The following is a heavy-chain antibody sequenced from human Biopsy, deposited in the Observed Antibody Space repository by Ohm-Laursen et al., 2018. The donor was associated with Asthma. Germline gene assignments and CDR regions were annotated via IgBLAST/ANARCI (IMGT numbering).Heavy chain of an antibody. CDR3: ARKAGSCISRTCYSLDF. D-gene: IGHD2-2*01. CDR1: GGTFNTYV. J-gene: IGHJ4*02. CDR2: ITSVFGTT. Sequence: EASVKVSCKSLGGTFNTYVIGWVRQAPGQGLERMGGITSVFGTTTYPQKFQDRVTITADDSTSTVYMELSSLRSEDTAVYYCARKAGSCISRTCYSLDFWGQGTLVTVSS. V-gene: IGHV1-69*13.